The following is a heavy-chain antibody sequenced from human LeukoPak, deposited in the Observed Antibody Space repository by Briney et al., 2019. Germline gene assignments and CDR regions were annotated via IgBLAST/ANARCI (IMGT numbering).Heavy chain of an antibody. CDR2: MSSSDDGR. V-gene: IGHV3-23*01. Sequence: GALRLSCAASGFTFSSYSMNWVRQAPGKGLEWVSAMSSSDDGRYYAASVRGRFTISRDTSRSTLYLQMNSLRAEDAAVYYCAKAPVTSCRGAFCYPFDYWGQGTLVTVSS. CDR1: GFTFSSYS. J-gene: IGHJ4*02. D-gene: IGHD2-15*01. CDR3: AKAPVTSCRGAFCYPFDY.